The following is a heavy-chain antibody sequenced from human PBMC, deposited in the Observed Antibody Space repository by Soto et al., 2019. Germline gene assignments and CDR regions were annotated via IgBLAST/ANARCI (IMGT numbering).Heavy chain of an antibody. CDR2: ISGSGGTT. Sequence: GGSLRLSCAASGFTFSDYAMTWVRQAPGKGLEWVSGISGSGGTTFYAGSVRGRFAISGDNSRNTLYLQKNSLRAEETAVYFCALRYCSRTTCPPLNSYFYMDVWGKGTTVTVSS. CDR1: GFTFSDYA. CDR3: ALRYCSRTTCPPLNSYFYMDV. J-gene: IGHJ6*03. D-gene: IGHD2-2*01. V-gene: IGHV3-23*01.